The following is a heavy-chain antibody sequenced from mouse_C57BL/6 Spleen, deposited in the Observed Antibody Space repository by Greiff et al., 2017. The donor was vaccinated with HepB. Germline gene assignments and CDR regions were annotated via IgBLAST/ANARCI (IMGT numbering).Heavy chain of an antibody. CDR2: IHPNSGST. V-gene: IGHV1-64*01. D-gene: IGHD2-4*01. J-gene: IGHJ4*01. CDR1: GYTFTSYW. CDR3: ARQNYDYDNYAMDY. Sequence: QVQLKQPGAELVKPGASVKLSCKASGYTFTSYWMHWVKQRPGQGLEWIGMIHPNSGSTNYNEKFKSKATLTVDKSSSTAYMQLSSLTSEDSAVYYCARQNYDYDNYAMDYWGQGTSVTVSS.